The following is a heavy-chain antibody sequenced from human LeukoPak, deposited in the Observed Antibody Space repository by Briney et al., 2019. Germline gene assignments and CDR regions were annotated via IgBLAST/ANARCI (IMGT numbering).Heavy chain of an antibody. V-gene: IGHV3-7*01. D-gene: IGHD4-17*01. Sequence: PGGSLRLSCAASGFTFSRYWMSWVRQAPGKGLEWVANIKQDGGEKYYVGSVKGRFTISRDNAKNSLYLQMDSLRAEDTAMYYCARLTTVTTFDSWGQGILVTVSS. CDR1: GFTFSRYW. J-gene: IGHJ4*02. CDR3: ARLTTVTTFDS. CDR2: IKQDGGEK.